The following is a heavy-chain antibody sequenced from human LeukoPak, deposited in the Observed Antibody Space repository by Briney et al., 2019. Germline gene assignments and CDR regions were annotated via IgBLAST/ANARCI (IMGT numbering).Heavy chain of an antibody. CDR2: IYTSGST. Sequence: PSETLSLTCTVSGGSISSYYWSWIRQPAGKGREWIGRIYTSGSTNYNPSLKSRVTMSVDTSMNQFSLKLSSVTAADTAVYYCARDYYDYVWGSFRDPYWYFDLWGRGTLVTVSS. J-gene: IGHJ2*01. V-gene: IGHV4-4*07. CDR1: GGSISSYY. CDR3: ARDYYDYVWGSFRDPYWYFDL. D-gene: IGHD3-16*02.